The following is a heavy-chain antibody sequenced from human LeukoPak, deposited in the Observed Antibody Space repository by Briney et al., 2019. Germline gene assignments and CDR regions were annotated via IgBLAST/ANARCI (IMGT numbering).Heavy chain of an antibody. V-gene: IGHV4-59*01. J-gene: IGHJ3*02. CDR1: GGSISSYY. CDR2: IYYSGST. D-gene: IGHD1-20*01. Sequence: SETLSLTCTVSGGSISSYYWSWLRQPPGKGLEWIGYIYYSGSTNYNPSLKSRVTLSVDTSKNQFSLKLSSVTAADTAVYYCASITGTKESDAFDIWGQGTMVTVSS. CDR3: ASITGTKESDAFDI.